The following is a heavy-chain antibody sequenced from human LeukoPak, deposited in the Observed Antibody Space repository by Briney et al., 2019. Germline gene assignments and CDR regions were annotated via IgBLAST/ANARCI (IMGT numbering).Heavy chain of an antibody. Sequence: SETLSLTCTVSGGSISSYYWSWIRQPPGKGLEWIGYIYYSGSTNYNPSLKSRVTISVDTSKNQFPLKLSSVTAADTAVYYCARRRGYSFDYWGQGTLVTVSS. V-gene: IGHV4-59*08. CDR2: IYYSGST. CDR3: ARRRGYSFDY. D-gene: IGHD5-18*01. CDR1: GGSISSYY. J-gene: IGHJ4*02.